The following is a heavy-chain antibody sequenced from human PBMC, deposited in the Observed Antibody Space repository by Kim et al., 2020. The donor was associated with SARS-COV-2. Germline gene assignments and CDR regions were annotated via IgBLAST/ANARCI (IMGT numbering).Heavy chain of an antibody. J-gene: IGHJ4*02. CDR2: IYYSGST. V-gene: IGHV4-59*01. CDR3: ARAPDYVWGSYRSGYYFDY. Sequence: SETLSLTCTVSGGSISSYYWSWIRQPPGKGLEWIGYIYYSGSTNYNPSLKSRVTISVDTSKNQFSLKLSSVTAADTAVYYCARAPDYVWGSYRSGYYFDYWGQGTLVTVSS. CDR1: GGSISSYY. D-gene: IGHD3-16*02.